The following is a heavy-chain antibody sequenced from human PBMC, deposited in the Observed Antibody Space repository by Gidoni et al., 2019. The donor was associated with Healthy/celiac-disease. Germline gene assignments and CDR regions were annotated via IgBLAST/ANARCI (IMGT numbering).Heavy chain of an antibody. CDR3: AKDRLAYCSGGSCYGHDY. V-gene: IGHV3-30*18. Sequence: QVQLVESGVGVVQPGRSLRLSCAAPAFTFSCSGMHWVRQAPGKGLEWVAVISYDGSNKYYADSVKGRFTISRDNSKNTLYLQMNSLRAEDTAVYYCAKDRLAYCSGGSCYGHDYWGQGTLVTVSS. CDR1: AFTFSCSG. D-gene: IGHD2-15*01. J-gene: IGHJ4*02. CDR2: ISYDGSNK.